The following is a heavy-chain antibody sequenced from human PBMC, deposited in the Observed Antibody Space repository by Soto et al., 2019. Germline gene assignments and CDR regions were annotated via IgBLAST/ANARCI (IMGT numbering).Heavy chain of an antibody. CDR1: GFNFDNYG. CDR3: AKDRVGGTFYTPLAF. D-gene: IGHD1-7*01. J-gene: IGHJ4*02. V-gene: IGHV3-30*18. Sequence: VGSLRLSCQASGFNFDNYGMHWVRQAPGKGLEWVAVITYDGSFQYYADSVKGRFTISRDNSKNTLSLHLHTLKPEDTAVYHCAKDRVGGTFYTPLAFWGQGTLVTVSS. CDR2: ITYDGSFQ.